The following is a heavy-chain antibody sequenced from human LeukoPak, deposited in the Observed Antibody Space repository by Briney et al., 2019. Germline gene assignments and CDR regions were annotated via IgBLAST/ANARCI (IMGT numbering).Heavy chain of an antibody. CDR3: ARAGESSSSQRSFDY. Sequence: ASVKVSCKASGYTFTSYGITWVRQAPGQGLEWMGWISAHNGNTNYAQNLQGRVTMTTDTSTSPGYMELRSLRSEDTAVYYCARAGESSSSQRSFDYWGQGTLVTVSS. CDR1: GYTFTSYG. J-gene: IGHJ4*02. D-gene: IGHD6-13*01. CDR2: ISAHNGNT. V-gene: IGHV1-18*01.